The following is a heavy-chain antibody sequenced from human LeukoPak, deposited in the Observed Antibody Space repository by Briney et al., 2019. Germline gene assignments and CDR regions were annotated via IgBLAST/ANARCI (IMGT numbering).Heavy chain of an antibody. J-gene: IGHJ5*02. Sequence: SQTLSLTCTVSGGSISSGDYYWSWIRQPPGKGLEWIGYIYYSGSTYYNPSLNSRVTISVDTSKNQFSLKLSCVTAADTAVYYCAREEMATMNWFDPWGQGTLVTVSS. V-gene: IGHV4-30-4*08. CDR2: IYYSGST. D-gene: IGHD5-24*01. CDR3: AREEMATMNWFDP. CDR1: GGSISSGDYY.